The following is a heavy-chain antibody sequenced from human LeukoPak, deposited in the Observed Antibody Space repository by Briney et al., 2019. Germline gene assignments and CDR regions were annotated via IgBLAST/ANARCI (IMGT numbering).Heavy chain of an antibody. V-gene: IGHV3-7*01. CDR3: ARVETWELQRVFDF. CDR2: INREGNEK. CDR1: GFAFSDYW. J-gene: IGHJ4*02. D-gene: IGHD1-26*01. Sequence: GGSLRLSCATFGFAFSDYWMTWVRQVRGKGLEWVANINREGNEKYYVDSVKGRFTISRDNAKNSVDLQMDSLRVEDTAVYYCARVETWELQRVFDFWGQGTLVTVSS.